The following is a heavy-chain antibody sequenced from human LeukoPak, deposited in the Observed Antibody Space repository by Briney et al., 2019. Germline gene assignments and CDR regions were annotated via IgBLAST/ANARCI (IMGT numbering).Heavy chain of an antibody. CDR2: IYYRGST. V-gene: IGHV4-59*12. CDR3: ARVLGEDIVVVVAAYNWFDP. CDR1: GGSISPYS. D-gene: IGHD2-15*01. Sequence: SSETLSLTCTVSGGSISPYSWSWIRQPPGKGLEWIDFIYYRGSTNYNPSLKSRVTISVDTSKNQFSLKLSSVTAADTAVYYCARVLGEDIVVVVAAYNWFDPWGQGTLVTVSS. J-gene: IGHJ5*02.